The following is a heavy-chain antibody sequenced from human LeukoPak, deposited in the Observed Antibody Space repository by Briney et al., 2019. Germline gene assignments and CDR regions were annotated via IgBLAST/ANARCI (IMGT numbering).Heavy chain of an antibody. J-gene: IGHJ4*02. D-gene: IGHD4-17*01. Sequence: PGEPLKISCKGSGYSFTSYWISWVRQMPGKGLEWMGRIDPSDSYTNYSPSFQGHVTISADKSISTAYLQWSSLKASDTAMYYCARLEKTVTYDLHYWGQGTLVTVSS. CDR2: IDPSDSYT. CDR1: GYSFTSYW. V-gene: IGHV5-10-1*01. CDR3: ARLEKTVTYDLHY.